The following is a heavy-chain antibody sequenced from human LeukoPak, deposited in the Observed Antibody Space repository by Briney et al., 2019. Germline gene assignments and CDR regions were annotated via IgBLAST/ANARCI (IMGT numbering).Heavy chain of an antibody. Sequence: GGSLRLSCAASGFTISSYAMSWVRQAPGKGLEWVSTISGSGGIIHYADSVRGRFTISRDNSRNTVFLQMNSLRVEDTAVYYCAKDPMAAITPDALDIWGQGTMVTVSS. V-gene: IGHV3-23*01. CDR3: AKDPMAAITPDALDI. CDR1: GFTISSYA. D-gene: IGHD5-24*01. CDR2: ISGSGGII. J-gene: IGHJ3*02.